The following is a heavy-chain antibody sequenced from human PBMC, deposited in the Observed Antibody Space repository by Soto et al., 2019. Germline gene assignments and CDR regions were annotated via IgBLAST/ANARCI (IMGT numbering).Heavy chain of an antibody. CDR3: ARDPVVVVVPADLNYYYGMDV. CDR1: GGSISSGGYY. Sequence: SETLSLTCTVSGGSISSGGYYWIWIRQHPGKGLEWIGYIYYSGSTYYNPSLKSRVTISVDTSKNQFSLKLSSVTAADTAVYYCARDPVVVVVPADLNYYYGMDVWGQGTTVTVSS. D-gene: IGHD2-2*01. V-gene: IGHV4-31*03. CDR2: IYYSGST. J-gene: IGHJ6*02.